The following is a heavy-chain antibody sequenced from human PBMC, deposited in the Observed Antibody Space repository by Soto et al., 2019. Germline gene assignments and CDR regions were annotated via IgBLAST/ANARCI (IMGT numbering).Heavy chain of an antibody. CDR2: INPNSGGT. V-gene: IGHV1-2*04. CDR1: GYTFTSYA. Sequence: ASVKVSCKASGYTFTSYAMHWVRQAPGQRLEWMGWINPNSGGTNYAQKFQGWVTITRDTSISTAYMELSRLRSDDTAVYYCARDSRGMITFGGVIVIPLFDLDYWGQGTLVTVSS. CDR3: ARDSRGMITFGGVIVIPLFDLDY. J-gene: IGHJ4*02. D-gene: IGHD3-16*02.